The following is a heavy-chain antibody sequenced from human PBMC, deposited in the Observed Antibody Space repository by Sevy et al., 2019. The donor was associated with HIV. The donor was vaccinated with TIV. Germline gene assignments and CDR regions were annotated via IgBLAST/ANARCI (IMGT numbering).Heavy chain of an antibody. V-gene: IGHV4-39*01. J-gene: IGHJ4*02. CDR2: INYSGIT. CDR1: GASISSSGYY. D-gene: IGHD6-25*01. CDR3: VGPKLTYTSGGHYLDY. Sequence: SETLSLTCTVSGASISSSGYYWGWIRQPPGKGLEWIASINYSGITFYNPSLKSRVTISADTSKNQFSLRLSSVTAADSSIYFCVGPKLTYTSGGHYLDYWGQGTVVTVSS.